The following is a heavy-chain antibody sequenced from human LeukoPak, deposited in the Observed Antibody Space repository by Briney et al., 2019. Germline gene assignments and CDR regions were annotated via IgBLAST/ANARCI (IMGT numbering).Heavy chain of an antibody. Sequence: GGSLRLSCAASGFTFSSYSMHWVRQAPGKGLEWVSHTNAAGDATRYAGSVKGRFTISRDNAKNTVSLQMNSLRAEDTAVYYCAREPGDYVWGSYRPDAFDIWGQGTMVTVSS. V-gene: IGHV3-74*01. J-gene: IGHJ3*02. D-gene: IGHD3-16*02. CDR1: GFTFSSYS. CDR2: TNAAGDAT. CDR3: AREPGDYVWGSYRPDAFDI.